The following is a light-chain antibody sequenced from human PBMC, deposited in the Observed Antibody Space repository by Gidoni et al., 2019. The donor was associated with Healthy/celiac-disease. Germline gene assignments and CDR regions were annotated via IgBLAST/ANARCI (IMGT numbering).Light chain of an antibody. V-gene: IGLV3-1*01. CDR1: NLGDKY. CDR2: QDS. Sequence: SYELTQPPSVSVSPGQTASITCSGDNLGDKYACWYQQKPGHSPVLVIYQDSKRPSGIPERFSGSNSGNTATLTISGTQAMDEADYYCQAWDSDWVFGGGTKLTVL. CDR3: QAWDSDWV. J-gene: IGLJ3*02.